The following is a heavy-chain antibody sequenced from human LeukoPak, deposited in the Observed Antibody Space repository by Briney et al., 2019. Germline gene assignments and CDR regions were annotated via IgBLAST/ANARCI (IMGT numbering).Heavy chain of an antibody. CDR3: ARDDAVDGGYLDY. D-gene: IGHD6-19*01. Sequence: GGSLRLSCVASGFSFPNFAMTWVRQAPGERLEWVSAIRGSGDRTSYADSLKGRFTISRDKSKNTLYLQMNNLRAEDTAVYYCARDDAVDGGYLDYWGQGTLVTVSS. J-gene: IGHJ4*02. CDR2: IRGSGDRT. V-gene: IGHV3-23*01. CDR1: GFSFPNFA.